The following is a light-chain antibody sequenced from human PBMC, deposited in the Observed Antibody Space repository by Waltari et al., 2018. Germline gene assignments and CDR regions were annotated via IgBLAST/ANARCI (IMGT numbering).Light chain of an antibody. J-gene: IGLJ2*01. CDR1: SSDVGGYNF. CDR2: DVS. Sequence: QSALTQPASVSGSPGQSITISCTGSSSDVGGYNFVSWYQQHPGKVPKLMIYDVSNRASGVSNSFSGAKSGNTASLTISGVQAEDEADYYCSSRTSGSTRVVFGGGTKLTVL. CDR3: SSRTSGSTRVV. V-gene: IGLV2-14*03.